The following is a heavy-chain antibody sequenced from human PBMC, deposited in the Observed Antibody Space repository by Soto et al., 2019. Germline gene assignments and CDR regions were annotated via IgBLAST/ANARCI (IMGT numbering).Heavy chain of an antibody. V-gene: IGHV1-8*01. CDR1: GYTFTSYD. CDR3: ARGRRIAAQSIRGPYYFDY. J-gene: IGHJ4*02. CDR2: MNPNSGNT. D-gene: IGHD6-6*01. Sequence: GVSVKVSCKASGYTFTSYDINWVRPATAQGLEWMGWMNPNSGNTGYAQKFQGRVTITRNTSISTAYMELSSLRSEDTAVYYCARGRRIAAQSIRGPYYFDYWGQGTLVTVSS.